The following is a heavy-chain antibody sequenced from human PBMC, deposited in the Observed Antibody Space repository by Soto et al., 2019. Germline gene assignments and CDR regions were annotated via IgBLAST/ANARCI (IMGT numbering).Heavy chain of an antibody. CDR1: GGTFSSYA. CDR2: IIPIFGTA. J-gene: IGHJ6*02. Sequence: QVQLVQSGAEVKKPGSSVKVSCKASGGTFSSYAISWVRQAPGQGLEWMGGIIPIFGTANYAQKFQGRVTITADKSTSTADMELSSLRSEDTAVYYCACYGDYPFYYGMDVWGQGTTVTVSS. D-gene: IGHD4-17*01. V-gene: IGHV1-69*06. CDR3: ACYGDYPFYYGMDV.